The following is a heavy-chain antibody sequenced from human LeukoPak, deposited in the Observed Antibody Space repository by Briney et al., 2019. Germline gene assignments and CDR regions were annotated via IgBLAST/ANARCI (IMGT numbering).Heavy chain of an antibody. J-gene: IGHJ4*02. CDR1: GGYISSYY. D-gene: IGHD6-19*01. Sequence: SETLSLTCTVSGGYISSYYWSWIRQPPGKGLEWVGYIYYSGSTNYNPSLKSRVTISVDTSKNQFSLKLSSVTAADTAVYYCARRPGYSSGWSDFDYWGQGTLVTVSS. CDR3: ARRPGYSSGWSDFDY. V-gene: IGHV4-59*08. CDR2: IYYSGST.